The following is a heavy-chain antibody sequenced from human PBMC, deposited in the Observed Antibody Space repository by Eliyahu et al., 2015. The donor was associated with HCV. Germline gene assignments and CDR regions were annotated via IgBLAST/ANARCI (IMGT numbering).Heavy chain of an antibody. CDR1: GGSITXYY. CDR2: IHYSGST. Sequence: QVQLQESGPGLVKPSETLSLICTVXGGSITXYYWSWIRRPPGKGLEWIGDIHYSGSTNYNPSLKSRVTMSIDTSKNQFSLKLNSVTAADTAIYYCSSGGGGIAVAGTGGWFDPWGQGTLVTVSS. D-gene: IGHD6-19*01. J-gene: IGHJ5*02. CDR3: SSGGGGIAVAGTGGWFDP. V-gene: IGHV4-59*01.